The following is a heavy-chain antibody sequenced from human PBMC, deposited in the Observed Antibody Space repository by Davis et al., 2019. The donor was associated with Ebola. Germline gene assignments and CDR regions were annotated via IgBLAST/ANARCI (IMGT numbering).Heavy chain of an antibody. Sequence: SVTVSCKPSGCTFSSYPISCVRQPPGQGLEWMGSIIPILGIANYAQKFQGRVTITADKSTSTVYMELSSLRSDDTAVYYRVRGEQIGGLRPPHWFDPWGQGTLVTVSS. V-gene: IGHV1-69*02. D-gene: IGHD3-16*01. CDR3: VRGEQIGGLRPPHWFDP. J-gene: IGHJ5*02. CDR2: IIPILGIA. CDR1: GCTFSSYP.